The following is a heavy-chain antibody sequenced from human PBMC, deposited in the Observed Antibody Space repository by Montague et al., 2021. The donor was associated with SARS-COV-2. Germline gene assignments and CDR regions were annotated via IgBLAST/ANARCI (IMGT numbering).Heavy chain of an antibody. Sequence: SETLSFTCAVHGGSFSTYSWNWIRQPPGKGLEWIGEIHHGGSTNYNPSLKSRVTISADTSKNQFSLKLTSVAAADTAVYYCARLGDGVVPSPILGVGPYYSCYYMDVWGKGTTVTVSS. CDR3: ARLGDGVVPSPILGVGPYYSCYYMDV. V-gene: IGHV4-34*01. CDR1: GGSFSTYS. J-gene: IGHJ6*03. D-gene: IGHD3-10*01. CDR2: IHHGGST.